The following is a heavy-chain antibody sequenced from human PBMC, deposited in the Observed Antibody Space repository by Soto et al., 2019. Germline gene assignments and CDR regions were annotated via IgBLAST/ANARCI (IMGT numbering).Heavy chain of an antibody. CDR1: GGSISSGDYH. Sequence: SETLSLTCSVSGGSISSGDYHWSWIRQPPGKGLEWIGYIYYSGSTYYNPSLKSRVTISVDTSKNQFSLKLSSVTAADTAVYYCARVSINYDFWSGYGNHYGMDVWGQGTTVTVSS. J-gene: IGHJ6*02. D-gene: IGHD3-3*01. CDR2: IYYSGST. CDR3: ARVSINYDFWSGYGNHYGMDV. V-gene: IGHV4-30-4*01.